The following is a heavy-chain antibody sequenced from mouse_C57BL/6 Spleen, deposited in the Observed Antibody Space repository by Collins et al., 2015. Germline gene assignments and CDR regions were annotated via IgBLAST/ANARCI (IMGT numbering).Heavy chain of an antibody. CDR2: IRNKANGYTT. J-gene: IGHJ4*01. CDR3: AREGTTVSYAMDY. D-gene: IGHD1-1*01. CDR1: GFTFTDYY. Sequence: EVKLVESGGGLVQPGGSLRLSCATSGFTFTDYYMSWVRQPPGKALEWLGFIRNKANGYTTEYSASVKGRFTISRDNSQSILYLQMNTLRAEDSATYYCAREGTTVSYAMDYWGQGTSVTVSS. V-gene: IGHV7-3*02.